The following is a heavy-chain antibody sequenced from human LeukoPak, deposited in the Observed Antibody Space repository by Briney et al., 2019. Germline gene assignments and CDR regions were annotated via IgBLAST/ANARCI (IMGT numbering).Heavy chain of an antibody. J-gene: IGHJ4*02. V-gene: IGHV3-23*01. CDR2: ISTNGGST. CDR3: SVMHRYYDGSGYWVQ. D-gene: IGHD3-22*01. Sequence: PGGSLRLSCEASGFTLSSYAMSWVRQAPGKGLEWVSGISTNGGSTSYVDSVKGRLTISRDNPRNMLYMEMNSLRAEDTAVYYCSVMHRYYDGSGYWVQWGQGTLVTVSS. CDR1: GFTLSSYA.